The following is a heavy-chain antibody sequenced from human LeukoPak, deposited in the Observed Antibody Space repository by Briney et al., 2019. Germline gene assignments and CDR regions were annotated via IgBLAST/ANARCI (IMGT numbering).Heavy chain of an antibody. CDR3: ARGASGSYYAY. V-gene: IGHV3-74*01. J-gene: IGHJ4*02. D-gene: IGHD1-26*01. Sequence: GGSLRLSCAASGFTFSSYWMHWVRQAPGKGLVWVSRINSDGSSTSYADSVKGRFTISRDNAKNTLYLQMNSLRGEDTAVYYCARGASGSYYAYWGQGTLVTVSS. CDR2: INSDGSST. CDR1: GFTFSSYW.